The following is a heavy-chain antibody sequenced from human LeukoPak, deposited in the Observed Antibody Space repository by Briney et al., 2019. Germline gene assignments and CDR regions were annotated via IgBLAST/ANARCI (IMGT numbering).Heavy chain of an antibody. CDR2: IYHSTNT. CDR3: GYFDF. J-gene: IGHJ4*02. Sequence: PSQTLSLTCTVSSGSIINSDLCWSWIRQSPGKGLEWIGYIYHSTNTYYNPSLKSRVTMSVDSSKNQFSLRLTSYCAGGIGTTVRGYFDFWGQGTQVTVSS. V-gene: IGHV4-30-2*06. D-gene: IGHD4-11*01. CDR1: SGSIINSDLC.